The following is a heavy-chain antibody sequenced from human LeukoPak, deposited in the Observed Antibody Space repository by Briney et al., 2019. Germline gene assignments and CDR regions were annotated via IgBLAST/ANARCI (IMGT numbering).Heavy chain of an antibody. Sequence: ASVKVSCKASGGTFSSYAISWGRQAPGQGLEWMGKIIPILGIANYAQKFQGRVTITADKSTSTAYMELSRLRSEDTAVYYCARDAQGITMVRGATNWFDPWGQGTLVTVSS. D-gene: IGHD3-10*01. CDR3: ARDAQGITMVRGATNWFDP. CDR2: IIPILGIA. V-gene: IGHV1-69*04. CDR1: GGTFSSYA. J-gene: IGHJ5*02.